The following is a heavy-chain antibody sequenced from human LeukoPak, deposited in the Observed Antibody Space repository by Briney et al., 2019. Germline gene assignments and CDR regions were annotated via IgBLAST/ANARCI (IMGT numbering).Heavy chain of an antibody. D-gene: IGHD3-10*01. CDR1: GFTFSDYW. CDR3: TRDIGSWSGLDY. J-gene: IGHJ4*02. CDR2: INVDGTST. Sequence: GGSLRLSCAASGFTFSDYWMHWVRHAPGTGLVWVARINVDGTSTNYTDSVKGRFTISRDNAKNTLYLQMNSLRAEDTAVYYCTRDIGSWSGLDYWGQGTLVTVSS. V-gene: IGHV3-74*01.